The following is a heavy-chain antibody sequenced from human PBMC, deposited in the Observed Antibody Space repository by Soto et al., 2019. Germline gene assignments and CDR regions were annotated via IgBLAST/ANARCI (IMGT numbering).Heavy chain of an antibody. D-gene: IGHD3-10*01. V-gene: IGHV1-3*01. CDR3: HRGGSPWFGELRINY. CDR1: GYTFTSYA. J-gene: IGHJ4*02. Sequence: QVQLVQSGAEVKKPGASVKVSCKASGYTFTSYAMHWVLQAPGQRLEWMGWINAGNGNTKYSQKFQGRVTITRDTSVSTAYMELSSLRSQDTAVYYCHRGGSPWFGELRINYWGQGLLVTVSS. CDR2: INAGNGNT.